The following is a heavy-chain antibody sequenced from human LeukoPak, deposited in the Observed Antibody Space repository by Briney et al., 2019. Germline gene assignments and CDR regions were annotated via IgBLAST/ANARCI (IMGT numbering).Heavy chain of an antibody. CDR2: ISYDGSNK. CDR1: GFTFSSYA. D-gene: IGHD6-13*01. J-gene: IGHJ4*02. V-gene: IGHV3-30-3*01. Sequence: GGSLRLSCAASGFTFSSYAMHWVRQAPGKGLEWVAVISYDGSNKYYADSVKGRFTISRDNSKNTLYLQMNSLRAEDTAVYYCARDRTAAEDPGPFDYWGQGTLVTVSS. CDR3: ARDRTAAEDPGPFDY.